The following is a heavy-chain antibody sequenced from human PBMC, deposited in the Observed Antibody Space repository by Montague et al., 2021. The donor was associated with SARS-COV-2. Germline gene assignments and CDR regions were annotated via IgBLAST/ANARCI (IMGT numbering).Heavy chain of an antibody. V-gene: IGHV4-39*07. J-gene: IGHJ4*02. CDR2: VDSAGST. D-gene: IGHD2-8*02. CDR1: AGSLSSRSNY. CDR3: ARDEYNRYWYKY. Sequence: SETLSLTCTVSAGSLSSRSNYWGWIRQPPGMGLQWIGCVDSAGSTYYSPSLKSRVTISLDTSKNQFSLKLSSVTAADTAVYYCARDEYNRYWYKYWGQGALVTVSS.